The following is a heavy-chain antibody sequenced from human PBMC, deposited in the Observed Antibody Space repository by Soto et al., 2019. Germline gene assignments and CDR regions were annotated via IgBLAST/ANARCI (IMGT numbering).Heavy chain of an antibody. CDR2: ISRRSTFI. Sequence: GGSLRLSCAASGFTLSSYSMNWVRQAPGKGLEWVSSISRRSTFIYYADSLKGRFTVSRDDAKNSLYLQMNSLRAEDTAVYYCARDLDVTMITPGLDYWGQGTRVTVSS. CDR1: GFTLSSYS. J-gene: IGHJ4*02. CDR3: ARDLDVTMITPGLDY. V-gene: IGHV3-21*01. D-gene: IGHD3-22*01.